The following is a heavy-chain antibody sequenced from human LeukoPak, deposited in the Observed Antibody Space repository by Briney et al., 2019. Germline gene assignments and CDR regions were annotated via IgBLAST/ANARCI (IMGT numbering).Heavy chain of an antibody. J-gene: IGHJ5*02. CDR3: ARTGYGSSWYWFDP. Sequence: SETLSLTCAVYGGSFSGYYWSWIRQPPGKGLEWIGYIYYSGSTNYNPSLKSRVTISVDTSKNQFSLKLSSVTAADTAVYYCARTGYGSSWYWFDPWGQGTLVTVSS. CDR1: GGSFSGYY. D-gene: IGHD6-13*01. CDR2: IYYSGST. V-gene: IGHV4-59*01.